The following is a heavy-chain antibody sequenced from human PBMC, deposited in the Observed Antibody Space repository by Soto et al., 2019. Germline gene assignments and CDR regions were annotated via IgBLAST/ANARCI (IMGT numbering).Heavy chain of an antibody. CDR2: ISSSSSYI. V-gene: IGHV3-21*01. Sequence: GGSLRLSCAASGFTFSSYSMNWVRQAPGKGLEWVSSISSSSSYIYYADSVKGRFTISRDNAKNSLYLQMNSLRAEDTAVYYCARSADYDYSWGSYTESRRYFDYWGQGTLVTVSS. CDR3: ARSADYDYSWGSYTESRRYFDY. J-gene: IGHJ4*02. D-gene: IGHD3-16*01. CDR1: GFTFSSYS.